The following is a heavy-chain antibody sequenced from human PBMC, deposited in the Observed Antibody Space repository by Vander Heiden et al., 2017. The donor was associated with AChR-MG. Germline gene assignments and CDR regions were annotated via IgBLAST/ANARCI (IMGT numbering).Heavy chain of an antibody. CDR1: GGSISSSSYY. V-gene: IGHV4-39*01. D-gene: IGHD3-3*01. J-gene: IGHJ4*02. Sequence: QLQLQESGPGLVKPSETLSLTCTVSGGSISSSSYYWGWIRQPPGKGLEWIGSIYYSGSTYYNPSLKSRVTISVDTSKNQFSLKLSSVTAADTAVYYCARTLAGGGFWSGYYPIDYWGQGTLVTVSS. CDR3: ARTLAGGGFWSGYYPIDY. CDR2: IYYSGST.